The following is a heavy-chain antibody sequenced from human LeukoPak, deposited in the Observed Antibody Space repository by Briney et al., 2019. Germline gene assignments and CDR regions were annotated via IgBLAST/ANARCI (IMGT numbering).Heavy chain of an antibody. J-gene: IGHJ6*03. D-gene: IGHD3-16*01. CDR1: GASVNDYF. V-gene: IGHV4-59*02. CDR3: AREIVLMMSDVASPYYMDV. Sequence: PSETLSLSCSVSGASVNDYFWSWIRQPPGRGLEWIGHVYSGGTTEYSPSLKGRVTISLDASNNKGSLSLTSSTAADTAVYYCAREIVLMMSDVASPYYMDVWGRGTTVTVAS. CDR2: VYSGGTT.